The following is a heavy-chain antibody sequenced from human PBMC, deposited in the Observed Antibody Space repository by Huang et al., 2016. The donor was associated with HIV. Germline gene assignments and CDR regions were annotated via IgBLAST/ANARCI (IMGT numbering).Heavy chain of an antibody. D-gene: IGHD3-10*01. J-gene: IGHJ5*02. V-gene: IGHV1-2*07. CDR2: VNPKSGAT. CDR3: ARAVVRGLIIRFDP. CDR1: GYILTDYY. Sequence: QVQLVQSGAEVKKPGASVKVSCRTSGYILTDYYIHWVRQAPGQGLEVVGWVNPKSGATNQAHRVKVRLHMTTDTSTSAVYMELANLRSDDTAVYYCARAVVRGLIIRFDPWGQGTLVTVSS.